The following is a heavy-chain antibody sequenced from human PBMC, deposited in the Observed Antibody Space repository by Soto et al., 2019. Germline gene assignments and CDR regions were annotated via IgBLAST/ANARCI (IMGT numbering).Heavy chain of an antibody. J-gene: IGHJ4*02. CDR3: ARDPTYYDILTGFDY. Sequence: GSLRLSCAASGFTFSSYPMHWVRQAPGKGLEWVAVISYDGSNKYYADSVKGRFTISRDNSKNTLYLQMNSLKAEDTAGYYCARDPTYYDILTGFDYWGQGTLVTVSS. D-gene: IGHD3-9*01. CDR1: GFTFSSYP. CDR2: ISYDGSNK. V-gene: IGHV3-30-3*01.